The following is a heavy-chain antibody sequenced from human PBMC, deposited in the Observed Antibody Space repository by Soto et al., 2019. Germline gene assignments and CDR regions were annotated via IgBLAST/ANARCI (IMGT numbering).Heavy chain of an antibody. CDR3: AKRSSSSTFDY. D-gene: IGHD6-6*01. V-gene: IGHV3-23*01. CDR1: GSTFSSYA. Sequence: EVQLLESGGGLVQPGESLRLSCAASGSTFSSYAMSWVRQAPGKGLEWVSVISGSDDSTYYADSVKGRFTISRDNSKNTLYLQMNSQRAESTAVYYCAKRSSSSTFDYWGQGTLVTVSS. CDR2: ISGSDDST. J-gene: IGHJ4*02.